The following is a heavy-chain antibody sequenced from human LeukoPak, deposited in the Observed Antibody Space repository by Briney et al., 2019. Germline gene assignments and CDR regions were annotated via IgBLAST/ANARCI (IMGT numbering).Heavy chain of an antibody. J-gene: IGHJ4*02. V-gene: IGHV4-38-2*02. D-gene: IGHD1-1*01. CDR3: ARDDWNDLFDY. CDR1: GYSISSGYY. Sequence: SETLSLTCAVSGYSISSGYYWGWIRQPPGEGLEWIGRIYHSGSTYYNPSLKSRVTISVDTSKNHFSLKLSSVTAADTAVYYCARDDWNDLFDYWGQGTLVTVSS. CDR2: IYHSGST.